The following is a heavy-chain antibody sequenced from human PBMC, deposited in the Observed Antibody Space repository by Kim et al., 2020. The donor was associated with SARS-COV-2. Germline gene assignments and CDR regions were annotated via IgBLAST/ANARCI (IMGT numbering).Heavy chain of an antibody. CDR1: GFTFSSYS. CDR2: ISSSSSTI. D-gene: IGHD3-22*01. Sequence: GGSLRLSCAASGFTFSSYSMNWVRQAPGKGLEWVSYISSSSSTIYYADSVKGRFTISRDNAKNSLYLQMNSLRDEDTAVYYCARDPARYYYDSSGYYSLGWFDYWGQGTLVTVSS. CDR3: ARDPARYYYDSSGYYSLGWFDY. V-gene: IGHV3-48*02. J-gene: IGHJ4*02.